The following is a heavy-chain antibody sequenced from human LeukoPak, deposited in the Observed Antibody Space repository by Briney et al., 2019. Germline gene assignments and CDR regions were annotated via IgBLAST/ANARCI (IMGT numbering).Heavy chain of an antibody. V-gene: IGHV5-51*01. CDR1: GYSFTSYW. D-gene: IGHD3-22*01. CDR3: ARRDSYYYDSSGSDAFDI. J-gene: IGHJ3*02. Sequence: GESLKISCKGSGYSFTSYWIGWVRQMPGKGLEWMGIIYPDDSDTRYSPSFQGQVTISADKSISTAYLQWSSLKASDTAIYYCARRDSYYYDSSGSDAFDIWGQGTMVTVSS. CDR2: IYPDDSDT.